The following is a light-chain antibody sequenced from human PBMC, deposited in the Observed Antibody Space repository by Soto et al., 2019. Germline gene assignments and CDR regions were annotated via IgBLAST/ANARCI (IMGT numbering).Light chain of an antibody. CDR3: SSYAGNNNLGV. Sequence: QSALTQPPSASGSPGQSVTISCTGTSSDVGGYNFVSWYQQNPGKAPRLMIYEVSKRPSGVPDRFSGSKSGNTASLTVSGLQAEDEADYYFSSYAGNNNLGVFGGGTKLTVL. CDR2: EVS. J-gene: IGLJ2*01. CDR1: SSDVGGYNF. V-gene: IGLV2-8*01.